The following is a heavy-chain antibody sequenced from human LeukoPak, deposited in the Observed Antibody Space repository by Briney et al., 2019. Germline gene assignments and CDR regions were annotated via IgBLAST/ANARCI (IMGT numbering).Heavy chain of an antibody. CDR3: ARGRYSSSWYRYKNWFDP. J-gene: IGHJ5*02. CDR1: GGSLSGYY. CDR2: INHIGST. D-gene: IGHD6-13*01. Sequence: PSETLSHTCSVYGGSLSGYYWSWIRQPPRKGLEWVGEINHIGSTNYNPSLKSRVTISVDTSKKQFFLQLTSVTAADTAVYFCARGRYSSSWYRYKNWFDPWGQGTLVTVSS. V-gene: IGHV4-34*01.